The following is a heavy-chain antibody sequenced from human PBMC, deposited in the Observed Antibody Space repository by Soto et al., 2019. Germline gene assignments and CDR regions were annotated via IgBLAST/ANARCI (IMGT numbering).Heavy chain of an antibody. CDR3: ARDYGHDCSGGNCYFYF. J-gene: IGHJ4*02. CDR2: IVPLFGTA. V-gene: IGHV1-69*13. Sequence: SVKVSCKASGGTFSRHAINWVRQAPGHGLRWMGGIVPLFGTANYAQKFQGRVTITADESTSTAHMELRSLRSEDTAVYYCARDYGHDCSGGNCYFYFWGQGTLVTVS. CDR1: GGTFSRHA. D-gene: IGHD2-15*01.